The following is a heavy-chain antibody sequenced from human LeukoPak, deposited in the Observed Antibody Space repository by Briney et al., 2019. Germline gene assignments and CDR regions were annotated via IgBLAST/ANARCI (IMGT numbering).Heavy chain of an antibody. CDR2: IYYCGST. Sequence: SQTLSLTCTVSGGSISSGGYYWSWIRQHPGKGLEWIGYIYYCGSTYYNPSLKSRVTISVDTSKNQFSLKLSSVTAADRAVYYCARDRDYDYIWGTYRVFDYWGQGTLVTVSS. J-gene: IGHJ4*02. D-gene: IGHD3-16*02. V-gene: IGHV4-31*03. CDR3: ARDRDYDYIWGTYRVFDY. CDR1: GGSISSGGYY.